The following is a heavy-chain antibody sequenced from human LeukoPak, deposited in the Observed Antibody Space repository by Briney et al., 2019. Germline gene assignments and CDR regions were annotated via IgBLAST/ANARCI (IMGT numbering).Heavy chain of an antibody. V-gene: IGHV3-7*01. CDR2: VKPDGSDK. D-gene: IGHD2-21*01. CDR3: ARDMWWESGKSWSGYFDW. J-gene: IGHJ4*02. CDR1: GFTFSNHW. Sequence: PGGSLRLSCAASGFTFSNHWMSWFRQAPGKGLEWVANVKPDGSDKYYVGSVKDRFTISRDNPKNSLFLHMYSLRAEDSAVYFCARDMWWESGKSWSGYFDWWGQGTLVTVSS.